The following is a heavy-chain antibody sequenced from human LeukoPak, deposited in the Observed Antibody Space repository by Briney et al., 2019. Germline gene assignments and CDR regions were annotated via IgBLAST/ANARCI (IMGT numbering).Heavy chain of an antibody. CDR2: MYYRGST. D-gene: IGHD1-26*01. CDR1: GGSFSGHY. V-gene: IGHV4-34*01. CDR3: ATTTIRLGY. Sequence: PSETLSLTCAVYGGSFSGHYWGWIRQPPGKGLEWIGSMYYRGSTYHNPFLKSRVTISVDTSKNQFSLKLSSVTAAGTAVYYCATTTIRLGYWGQGTLVTVST. J-gene: IGHJ4*02.